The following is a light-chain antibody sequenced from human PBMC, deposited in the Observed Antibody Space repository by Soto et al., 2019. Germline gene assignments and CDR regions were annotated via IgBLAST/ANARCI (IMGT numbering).Light chain of an antibody. J-gene: IGLJ1*01. Sequence: QSVLTQPPSASETPGQTVSISCSGSNSNIASNTVNWYQHLPGTAPKLLIYYNNQRPSGVPDRFSGSKSGTSASLAISELQSEDESDYYCAAWDDTLKRYVFGTGTKVTV. V-gene: IGLV1-44*01. CDR1: NSNIASNT. CDR3: AAWDDTLKRYV. CDR2: YNN.